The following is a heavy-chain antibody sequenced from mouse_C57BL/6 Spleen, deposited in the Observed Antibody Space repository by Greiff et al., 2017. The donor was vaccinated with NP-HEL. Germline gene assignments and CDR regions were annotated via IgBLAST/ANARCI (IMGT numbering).Heavy chain of an antibody. V-gene: IGHV5-4*01. CDR3: ARDRLYYYYFDY. J-gene: IGHJ2*01. D-gene: IGHD1-1*01. CDR1: GFTFSSYA. CDR2: ISDGGSYT. Sequence: EVKLMESGGGLVKPGGSLKLSCAASGFTFSSYAMSWVRQTPEKRLEWVATISDGGSYTYYPDNVKGRFTISRDNAKNNLYLQMSHLKSEDTAMYYCARDRLYYYYFDYWGQGTTLTVSS.